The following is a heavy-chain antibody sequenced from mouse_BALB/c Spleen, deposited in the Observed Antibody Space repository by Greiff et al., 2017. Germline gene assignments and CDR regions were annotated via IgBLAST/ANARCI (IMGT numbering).Heavy chain of an antibody. CDR3: ASGNYLYYFDY. Sequence: VQLQQSGAELVKPGASVKLSCTASGFNIKDTYMHWVKQRPEQGLEWIGRIDPANGNTKYDPKFQGKATITADTSSNTAYLQLSSLTSEDTAVYYCASGNYLYYFDYWGQGTTLTVSS. CDR2: IDPANGNT. V-gene: IGHV14-3*02. J-gene: IGHJ2*01. CDR1: GFNIKDTY. D-gene: IGHD2-1*01.